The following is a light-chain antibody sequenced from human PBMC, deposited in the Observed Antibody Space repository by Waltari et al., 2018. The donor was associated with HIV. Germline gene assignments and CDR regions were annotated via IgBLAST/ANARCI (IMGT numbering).Light chain of an antibody. V-gene: IGLV1-40*01. Sequence: QSVLTQPPSVSGAPGQRVTIPCTGSTPNFGAGYGCQWYQHLPGTAPKLLIHSSNNRPSGVPDRFSGSKSGTSASLAITGLRAEDEADYYCQSYDRILGDVVFGGGTKLTVL. CDR1: TPNFGAGYG. CDR3: QSYDRILGDVV. J-gene: IGLJ2*01. CDR2: SSN.